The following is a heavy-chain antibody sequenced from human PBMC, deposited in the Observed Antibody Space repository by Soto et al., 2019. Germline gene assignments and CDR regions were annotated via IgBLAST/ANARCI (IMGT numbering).Heavy chain of an antibody. J-gene: IGHJ4*02. CDR2: IYYSGST. Sequence: QLQLQESGPGLVKPSETLSLTCTVSGGSVSSTSYYWGWIRQPPGKGLEWIGSIYYSGSTYYNPSLKSRVTISVATSKNQFSLKLSSVTAADTAVYYCARIVGIRNSIGQRYYFDYWGQGTLVTVSS. CDR1: GGSVSSTSYY. V-gene: IGHV4-39*01. CDR3: ARIVGIRNSIGQRYYFDY. D-gene: IGHD6-19*01.